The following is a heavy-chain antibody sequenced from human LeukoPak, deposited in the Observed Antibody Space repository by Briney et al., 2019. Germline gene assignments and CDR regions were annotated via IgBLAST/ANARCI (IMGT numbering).Heavy chain of an antibody. CDR2: IYYSGST. V-gene: IGHV4-59*01. Sequence: SETLSLTCTVSGGSISSYYWSWIRQPPGKGLEWIGYIYYSGSTNYNPSLKSRVTISVDTSKNQFSLKLSSVTAADTAVYYCARTTYYYDSSGYRFGAFDIWGQGTMVTVSS. J-gene: IGHJ3*02. CDR3: ARTTYYYDSSGYRFGAFDI. D-gene: IGHD3-22*01. CDR1: GGSISSYY.